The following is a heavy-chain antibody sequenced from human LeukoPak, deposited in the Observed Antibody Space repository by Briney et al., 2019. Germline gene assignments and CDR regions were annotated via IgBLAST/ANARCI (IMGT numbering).Heavy chain of an antibody. CDR2: ISYDGSNK. D-gene: IGHD2-2*01. V-gene: IGHV3-30-3*01. CDR1: GFTFSSYA. J-gene: IGHJ3*02. CDR3: ARGYGRYCTSTSCYQGYGAFDI. Sequence: GGSLRLSCSASGFTFSSYAMHWVRQAPGKGLEWVAVISYDGSNKYYADSVKGRFTISRDNSKNTLYLQMNSLRAEDTAVYYCARGYGRYCTSTSCYQGYGAFDIWGQGTMVTVSS.